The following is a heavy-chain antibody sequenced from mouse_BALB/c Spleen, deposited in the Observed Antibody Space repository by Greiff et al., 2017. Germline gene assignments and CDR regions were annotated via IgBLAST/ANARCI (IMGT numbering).Heavy chain of an antibody. J-gene: IGHJ2*01. CDR1: GYTFTSYW. D-gene: IGHD1-2*01. CDR2: IYPSDSYT. V-gene: IGHV1-69*02. CDR3: TRGLDYGYSYYCDY. Sequence: QVQLQQPGAELVRPGASVKLSCKASGYTFTSYWINWVKQRPGQGLEWIGNIYPSDSYTNYNQKFKDKATLTVDKSSSTAYMQLSSPTSEDSAVYYCTRGLDYGYSYYCDYWGQGTTLTVSS.